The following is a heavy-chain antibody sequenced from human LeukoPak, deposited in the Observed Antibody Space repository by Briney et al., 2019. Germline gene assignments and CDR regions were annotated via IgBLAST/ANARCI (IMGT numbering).Heavy chain of an antibody. CDR3: ARGPYCGGDCYSHLDY. D-gene: IGHD2-21*02. J-gene: IGHJ4*02. CDR1: GGSFSSYY. Sequence: SETLSLSCAVYGGSFSSYYMRWVRQPPGRGLEWVGEINHSGSTNYNPSLKSRFTISVDTSKNHFSLKLSSVTGADTAVYCCARGPYCGGDCYSHLDYWGQGTLVTVSS. CDR2: INHSGST. V-gene: IGHV4-34*01.